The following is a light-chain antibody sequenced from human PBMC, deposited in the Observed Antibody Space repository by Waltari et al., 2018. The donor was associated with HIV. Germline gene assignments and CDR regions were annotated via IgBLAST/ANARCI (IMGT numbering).Light chain of an antibody. CDR2: RIN. J-gene: IGLJ2*01. V-gene: IGLV1-47*01. CDR1: TSHIGTNS. CDR3: VVCDDNLRGVV. Sequence: SVLTQQPSAFGTPGQRVTIACSGSTSHIGTNSLFWNQHLPGTTPKLLIHRINQRPSGVPDRFSGSSSGASASLASSGFRSDDEADYYCVVCDDNLRGVVFGGGTKVAVL.